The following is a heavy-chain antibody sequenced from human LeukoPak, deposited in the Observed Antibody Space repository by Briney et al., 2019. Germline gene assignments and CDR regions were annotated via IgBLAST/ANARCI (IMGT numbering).Heavy chain of an antibody. CDR2: SGNT. V-gene: IGHV4-61*01. J-gene: IGHJ6*02. CDR1: GGSVSSGSYH. CDR3: ARGGRDLGYCSGGSCGYYYYGMDV. Sequence: SETLSLTCTVSGGSVSSGSYHWSWIRQAPGKGLEWIGHSGNTNYNPSLKSRVTISIDTSNNQFSLRLISVTAADTAVYYCARGGRDLGYCSGGSCGYYYYGMDVWGQGTTVTVSS. D-gene: IGHD2-15*01.